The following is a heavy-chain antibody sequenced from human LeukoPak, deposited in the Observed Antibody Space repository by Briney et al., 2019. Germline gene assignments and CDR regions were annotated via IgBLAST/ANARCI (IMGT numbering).Heavy chain of an antibody. CDR1: GGTFSSYA. V-gene: IGHV1-69*04. Sequence: ASVKVSCKASGGTFSSYAISWVRQAPGQGLEWMGRIIPILGIANYAQKFQGRVTITADKSTSTAYMELSSLRSEDTAVYYCARDPNGDYVGAFDILGQGTMVTVSS. D-gene: IGHD4-17*01. CDR3: ARDPNGDYVGAFDI. J-gene: IGHJ3*02. CDR2: IIPILGIA.